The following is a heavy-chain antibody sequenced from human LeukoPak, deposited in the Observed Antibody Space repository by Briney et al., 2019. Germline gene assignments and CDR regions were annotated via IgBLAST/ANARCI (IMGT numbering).Heavy chain of an antibody. J-gene: IGHJ5*02. Sequence: GASVKVSCKASGGTFSSYAISWVRQAPGRGLEWMGGIIPIFGTANYAQKFQGRVTITADESTSTAYMELSSLRSEDTAVYYCARVPSVTTDWFDPWGQGTLVTVSS. CDR2: IIPIFGTA. D-gene: IGHD4-11*01. CDR1: GGTFSSYA. V-gene: IGHV1-69*13. CDR3: ARVPSVTTDWFDP.